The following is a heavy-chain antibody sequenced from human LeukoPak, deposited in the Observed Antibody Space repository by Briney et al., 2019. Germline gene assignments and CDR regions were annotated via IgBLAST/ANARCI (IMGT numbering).Heavy chain of an antibody. V-gene: IGHV3-23*01. D-gene: IGHD3-3*01. CDR2: ISGSGGST. Sequence: PGGSLRLSCTPAAFTFSSYAMSWVRQAPGKGLEWVSAISGSGGSTYYADSVKGRFTISRDNSKNTLYLQMNSLRAEDTAVYYCAKDIRFLEWLSITYFDYWGQGTLVTVSS. CDR1: AFTFSSYA. CDR3: AKDIRFLEWLSITYFDY. J-gene: IGHJ4*02.